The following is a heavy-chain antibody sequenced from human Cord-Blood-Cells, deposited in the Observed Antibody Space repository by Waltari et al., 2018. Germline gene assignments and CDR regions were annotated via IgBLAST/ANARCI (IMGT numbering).Heavy chain of an antibody. CDR2: IRSKAYGGTT. D-gene: IGHD1-7*01. Sequence: EVQLVESGGGLVQPGRSLRLPCTASGFTFGDYAMSWVRQAPGKGLEWVGFIRSKAYGGTTEYAASVKGRFTISRDDSKSIAYLQMNSLKTEDTAVYYCTAYTGTLVDYWGQGTLVTVSS. V-gene: IGHV3-49*04. CDR1: GFTFGDYA. J-gene: IGHJ4*02. CDR3: TAYTGTLVDY.